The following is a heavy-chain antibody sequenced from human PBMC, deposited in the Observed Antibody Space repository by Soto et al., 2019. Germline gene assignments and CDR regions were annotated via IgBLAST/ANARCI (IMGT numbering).Heavy chain of an antibody. J-gene: IGHJ6*02. V-gene: IGHV1-69*12. CDR2: IIPIFGTA. CDR3: AIIRDGYTLHSFYGMDV. D-gene: IGHD5-12*01. Sequence: QVQLVQSGAEVKKPGSSVKVSCKASGGTFNSYAISWVRQAPGQGLECMGGIIPIFGTANYAQKFQGRVTITAAASTSTAYMVLSRLRSEDTAVYYCAIIRDGYTLHSFYGMDVSGQGPTVTVSS. CDR1: GGTFNSYA.